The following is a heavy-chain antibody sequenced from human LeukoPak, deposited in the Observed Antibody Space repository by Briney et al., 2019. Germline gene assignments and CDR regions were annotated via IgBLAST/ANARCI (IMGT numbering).Heavy chain of an antibody. CDR1: GGSISSGGYS. V-gene: IGHV4-30-2*03. Sequence: SETLSLTCAVSGGSISSGGYSWSWIRQPPGKGLEWIGIIYYSGITHYNPSLKSRVTILVDTSKNQFSLKLSSVTAADTAVYYCARIPRITMVRGVIGAFDIWGQGTMVTVSS. J-gene: IGHJ3*02. CDR2: IYYSGIT. D-gene: IGHD3-10*01. CDR3: ARIPRITMVRGVIGAFDI.